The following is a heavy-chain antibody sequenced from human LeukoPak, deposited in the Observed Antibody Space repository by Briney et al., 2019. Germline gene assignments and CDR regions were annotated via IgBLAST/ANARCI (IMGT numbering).Heavy chain of an antibody. CDR1: GFTFSSYG. Sequence: PGGSLRLSCAASGFTFSSYGMHWVRQAPGKGLEWVAFIRYDGSNKYYADSVKGRFTISRDNSKNTLYLQMNSLRAEDTAVYYCAKDLRDSSSWYEGNWFDPWGQGTLVTVSS. D-gene: IGHD6-13*01. CDR2: IRYDGSNK. V-gene: IGHV3-30*02. CDR3: AKDLRDSSSWYEGNWFDP. J-gene: IGHJ5*02.